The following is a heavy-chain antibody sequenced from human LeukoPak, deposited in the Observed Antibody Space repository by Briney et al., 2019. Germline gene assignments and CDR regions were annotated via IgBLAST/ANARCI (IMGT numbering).Heavy chain of an antibody. V-gene: IGHV3-20*04. CDR2: INWNGGST. D-gene: IGHD6-19*01. J-gene: IGHJ6*03. CDR1: GFTFDDYG. Sequence: GGSLRLSCAASGFTFDDYGMSWVRQAPGKGLEWVSGINWNGGSTGYADSVKGRFTISRDNAKNSLYLQMNSLRAEDTALYYCARDRGSLTPIAVAGTDYYYMDVWGKGTTVTVSS. CDR3: ARDRGSLTPIAVAGTDYYYMDV.